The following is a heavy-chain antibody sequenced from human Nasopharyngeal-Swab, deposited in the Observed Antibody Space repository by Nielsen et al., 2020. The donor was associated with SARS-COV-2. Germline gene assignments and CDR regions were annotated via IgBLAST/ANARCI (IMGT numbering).Heavy chain of an antibody. D-gene: IGHD3-10*01. CDR3: ARSKKGWFRELSNFADYYYYGMDV. V-gene: IGHV3-21*01. J-gene: IGHJ6*02. Sequence: WIRQPPGKGLEWVSSIRRSSSYIYYADTVKGRFTISRDNAKNSLYLQMNSLRAEDTAVYYCARSKKGWFRELSNFADYYYYGMDVWGQGTTVTVSS. CDR2: IRRSSSYI.